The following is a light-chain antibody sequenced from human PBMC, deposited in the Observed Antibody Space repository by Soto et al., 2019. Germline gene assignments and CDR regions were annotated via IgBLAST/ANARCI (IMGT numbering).Light chain of an antibody. CDR3: QQYNNWPPWT. J-gene: IGKJ1*01. CDR1: QSVSSN. CDR2: GAS. Sequence: EIVMTQSPATLSVSPGDRATLSCRASQSVSSNLAWYQQQPGQVPRLLIYGASTRATGIPARFSGSGSGTEFTLTISSLQSEDFAVYYCQQYNNWPPWTFGQGTKVEIK. V-gene: IGKV3-15*01.